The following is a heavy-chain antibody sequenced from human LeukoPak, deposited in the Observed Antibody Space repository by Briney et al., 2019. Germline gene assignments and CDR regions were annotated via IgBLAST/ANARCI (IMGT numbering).Heavy chain of an antibody. D-gene: IGHD2-21*02. CDR1: GFTFSTYW. V-gene: IGHV3-7*01. J-gene: IGHJ3*02. Sequence: GGSLRLSCAASGFTFSTYWMSWVRQAPGKGLEWVANIKEDGSVKYYVASVKGRFTISRDNAKNSLYLQMNSLRAEDTAVYYCARIKYCGDDCLHAFDIWGQGTMVTVSS. CDR3: ARIKYCGDDCLHAFDI. CDR2: IKEDGSVK.